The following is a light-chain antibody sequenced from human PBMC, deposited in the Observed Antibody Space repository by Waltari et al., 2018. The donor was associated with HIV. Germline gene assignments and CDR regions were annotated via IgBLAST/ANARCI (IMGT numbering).Light chain of an antibody. CDR1: NSNLGGKY. J-gene: IGLJ2*01. Sequence: VLTGPPSASRPLGPSVTITCPGGNSNLGGKYLSWYQQLPGMAPKLLIFRNDQRPSGVPNLFSGSKSDTSASLAIGGLRSEDEADYYCAAWDDSVRGPVLFGGGTRVTVL. CDR3: AAWDDSVRGPVL. V-gene: IGLV1-47*01. CDR2: RND.